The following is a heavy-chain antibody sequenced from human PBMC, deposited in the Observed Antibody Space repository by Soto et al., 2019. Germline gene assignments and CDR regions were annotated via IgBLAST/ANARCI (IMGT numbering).Heavy chain of an antibody. CDR1: TXTFSTYG. J-gene: IGHJ4*02. Sequence: GSLRLSCVASTXTFSTYGMHWVRQAPGRGLEWVAVISYESISTVYRDSVRGRFTISRDNSKNTLYLQMNSLTNQDTAVYYCAREAGCSGDTCKVYFDYWGQGTRGTVSS. CDR3: AREAGCSGDTCKVYFDY. V-gene: IGHV3-30*03. CDR2: ISYESIST. D-gene: IGHD2-15*01.